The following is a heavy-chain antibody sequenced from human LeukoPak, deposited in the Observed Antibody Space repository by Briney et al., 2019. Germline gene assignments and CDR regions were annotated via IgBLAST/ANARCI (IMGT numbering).Heavy chain of an antibody. CDR2: ISGSGGST. Sequence: TGGSLRLSCAASGFTFSSYAMSWVRQAPGKGLEWVSAISGSGGSTYYAASVKGRFTISRDNSKNTLYLQMNSLRAEDTAVYYCAKAPVYSSGCLDYWGQGTLVTVSS. D-gene: IGHD6-19*01. CDR1: GFTFSSYA. CDR3: AKAPVYSSGCLDY. J-gene: IGHJ4*02. V-gene: IGHV3-23*01.